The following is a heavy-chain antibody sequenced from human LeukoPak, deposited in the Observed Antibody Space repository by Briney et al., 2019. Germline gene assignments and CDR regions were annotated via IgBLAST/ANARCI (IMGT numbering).Heavy chain of an antibody. Sequence: PGGSLRLSCAASGFTFSSCAMSWVRQAPGKGPEWVSAISGSGGSTYYADSVKGRFTISRDNSKNTLYLQMNSLRAEDTAVYYCAKIRAVAGLVSYWGQGTLVTVSS. J-gene: IGHJ4*02. CDR2: ISGSGGST. CDR1: GFTFSSCA. D-gene: IGHD6-19*01. CDR3: AKIRAVAGLVSY. V-gene: IGHV3-23*01.